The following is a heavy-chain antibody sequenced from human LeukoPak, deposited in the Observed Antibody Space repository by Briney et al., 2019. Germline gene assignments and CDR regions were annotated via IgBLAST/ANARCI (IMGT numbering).Heavy chain of an antibody. D-gene: IGHD3-10*01. J-gene: IGHJ2*01. CDR2: IRYSGSS. Sequence: SETLSLTCTVFGGSISTYYWSWIRQPPGKGLEWIGYIRYSGSSNYNPSLKSRLTISVDTSKNQFSLKLSSVTAADTAVYFCARYGLHYYLDLWGRGTLVTVSS. CDR1: GGSISTYY. V-gene: IGHV4-59*01. CDR3: ARYGLHYYLDL.